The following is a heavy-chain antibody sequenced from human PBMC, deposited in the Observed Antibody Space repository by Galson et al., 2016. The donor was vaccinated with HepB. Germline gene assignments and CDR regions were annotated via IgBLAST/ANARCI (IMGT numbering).Heavy chain of an antibody. CDR2: IIPILGIA. V-gene: IGHV1-69*02. D-gene: IGHD4-17*01. CDR3: ARPKADDSGDYNWFDP. Sequence: SVKVSCKASGGTLSSYPISWVRQAPGQGLAWMGRIIPILGIANSAQRFQGRLALTADKSTTTAYMQLSNLTSEDTAVYYCARPKADDSGDYNWFDPWGQGTLVTVST. J-gene: IGHJ5*02. CDR1: GGTLSSYP.